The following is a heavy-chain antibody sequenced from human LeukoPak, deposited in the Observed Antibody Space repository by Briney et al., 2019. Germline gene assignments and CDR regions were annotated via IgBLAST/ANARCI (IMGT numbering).Heavy chain of an antibody. CDR3: ARGLYYDSSGYYYGWFDP. CDR1: GGSISSGNYY. V-gene: IGHV4-61*02. Sequence: SQTLSLTCTVSGGSISSGNYYWGWIRQPAGKGLERIGRIYTSGSTNYNPSLKSRVTILVDTSKNQFSLKLSSVTAADTAVYYCARGLYYDSSGYYYGWFDPWGQGTLVTVSS. J-gene: IGHJ5*02. CDR2: IYTSGST. D-gene: IGHD3-22*01.